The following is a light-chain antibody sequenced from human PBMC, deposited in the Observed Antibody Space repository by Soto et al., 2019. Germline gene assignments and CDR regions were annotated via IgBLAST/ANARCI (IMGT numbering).Light chain of an antibody. V-gene: IGKV3-15*01. CDR1: QSVSTY. Sequence: DIVMTQSPATLSVSPGERATLSCRASQSVSTYLAWYHQKPGQAPRLLIYGASTRATGIPARFSGSGSGTEFTLTISSLQSEDFAVYYCQQYNNWPRTFGQGTKVDIK. CDR2: GAS. J-gene: IGKJ1*01. CDR3: QQYNNWPRT.